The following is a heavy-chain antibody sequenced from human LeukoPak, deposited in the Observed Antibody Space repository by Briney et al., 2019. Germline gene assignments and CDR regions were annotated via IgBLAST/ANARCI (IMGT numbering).Heavy chain of an antibody. Sequence: PSETLSLTCTVSGGSISNHYWSWIRQPPGKGLGWIGYIYYSGSTNYNPSLKSRVIISVDTSKNQFSLKLSSVTAADTAVYYCARVGSHAMVLEYWGQGTLVTVTS. CDR1: GGSISNHY. CDR2: IYYSGST. D-gene: IGHD5-18*01. CDR3: ARVGSHAMVLEY. V-gene: IGHV4-59*08. J-gene: IGHJ4*02.